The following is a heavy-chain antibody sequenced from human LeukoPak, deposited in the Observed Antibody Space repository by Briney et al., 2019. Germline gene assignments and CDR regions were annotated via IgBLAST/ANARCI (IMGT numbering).Heavy chain of an antibody. CDR1: GFTFSSYA. Sequence: GGSLRLSCAASGFTFSSYAMSWVRQAPGKGLEWVSAISGSGGSTYYAGSVKGRFTISRDNSKNTLYLQMNSLRAEDTAVYYCARAIAVAGTGKFDYWGQGTLVTVSS. V-gene: IGHV3-23*01. CDR3: ARAIAVAGTGKFDY. D-gene: IGHD6-19*01. CDR2: ISGSGGST. J-gene: IGHJ4*02.